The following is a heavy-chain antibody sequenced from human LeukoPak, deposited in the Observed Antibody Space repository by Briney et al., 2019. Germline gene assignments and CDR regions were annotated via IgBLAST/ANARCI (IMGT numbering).Heavy chain of an antibody. V-gene: IGHV1-69*13. CDR3: ARAPLRDCSSTSCPIYYYYGMDV. D-gene: IGHD2-2*01. Sequence: GASVKVSCKASGGTFSSYAISWVRQAPGQGLEWMGGIIPIFGTANYAQKSQGRVTITADESTSTAYMELSSLRSEDTAVYYCARAPLRDCSSTSCPIYYYYGMDVWGQGTTVTVSS. CDR1: GGTFSSYA. J-gene: IGHJ6*02. CDR2: IIPIFGTA.